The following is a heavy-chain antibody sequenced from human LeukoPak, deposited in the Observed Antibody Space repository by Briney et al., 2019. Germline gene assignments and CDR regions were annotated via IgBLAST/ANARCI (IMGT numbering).Heavy chain of an antibody. V-gene: IGHV3-20*01. J-gene: IGHJ3*02. D-gene: IGHD3-10*01. CDR2: INWNGGST. CDR1: GFILSRSA. CDR3: ATSPTAITMFRGVTYAFDI. Sequence: GGSLRLSCAASGFILSRSAMNWVRQAPGKGLEWVSGINWNGGSTGYADSVKGRFTISRDNAKNSLYLQMNSLRAEDTALYHCATSPTAITMFRGVTYAFDIWGQGTMVTVSS.